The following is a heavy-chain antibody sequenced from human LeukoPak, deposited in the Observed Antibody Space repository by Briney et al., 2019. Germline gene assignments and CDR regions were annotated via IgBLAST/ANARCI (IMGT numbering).Heavy chain of an antibody. Sequence: ASVKVSCKVSGHIFTGYVYHWGRQAPGQGLEWMGRIIPILGIANYAQKFQCRVTITADKSRSTAYMELSSLRSEDTAVSYCARGPYSNPSPLFASWGQGTLVTVSS. V-gene: IGHV1-69*04. D-gene: IGHD4-11*01. CDR2: IIPILGIA. CDR1: GHIFTGYV. CDR3: ARGPYSNPSPLFAS. J-gene: IGHJ4*02.